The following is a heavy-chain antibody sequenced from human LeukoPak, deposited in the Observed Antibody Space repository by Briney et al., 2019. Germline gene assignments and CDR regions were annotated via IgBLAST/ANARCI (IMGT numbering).Heavy chain of an antibody. CDR1: GFAFRNYW. V-gene: IGHV3-74*01. CDR2: INPDGSTT. Sequence: GGSLRLSCVASGFAFRNYWMYWVRQGPGKGLVWLSRINPDGSTTTYADSVKGRSTISRDNANRMLSLHINSLRVEDSAIYYCARGGKLEPIVLASWGQGSLVVVSS. D-gene: IGHD2-15*01. CDR3: ARGGKLEPIVLAS. J-gene: IGHJ5*02.